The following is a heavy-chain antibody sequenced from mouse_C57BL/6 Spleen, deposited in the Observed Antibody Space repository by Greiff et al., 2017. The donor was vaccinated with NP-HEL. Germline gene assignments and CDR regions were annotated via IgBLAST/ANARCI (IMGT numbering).Heavy chain of an antibody. Sequence: QVQLQQSGAELVRPGASVTLSCKASGYTFTDYEMHWVKQTPVHGLEWIGAIDPETGGTAYNQKFKGKAILTADKSSSTAYMELRSLTSEDSAVYYCTSPTTVVATEYFDVWGTGTTVTVSS. CDR3: TSPTTVVATEYFDV. CDR2: IDPETGGT. D-gene: IGHD1-1*01. J-gene: IGHJ1*03. CDR1: GYTFTDYE. V-gene: IGHV1-15*01.